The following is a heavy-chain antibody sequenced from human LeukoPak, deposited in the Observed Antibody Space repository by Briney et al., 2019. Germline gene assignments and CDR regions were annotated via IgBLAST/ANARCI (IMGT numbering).Heavy chain of an antibody. D-gene: IGHD3-10*01. J-gene: IGHJ4*02. CDR3: ASPYGSGSYGRDY. CDR2: IYYSGST. V-gene: IGHV4-59*12. CDR1: GGSISSYY. Sequence: PSETLPLTCTVSGGSISSYYWSWIRQPPGKGLEWIGYIYYSGSTNYNPSLKSRVTISVDTSKNQFSLKLSSVTAADTAVYYCASPYGSGSYGRDYWGQGTLVTVSS.